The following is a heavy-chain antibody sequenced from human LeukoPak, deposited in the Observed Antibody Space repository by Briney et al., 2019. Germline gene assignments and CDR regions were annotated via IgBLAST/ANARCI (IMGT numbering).Heavy chain of an antibody. CDR1: VHTFSSYW. J-gene: IGHJ4*02. V-gene: IGHV3-7*01. CDR2: IKQDGSEK. CDR3: ARDSNCDFWSGYQYPSDY. Sequence: GGSLRLSCAFSVHTFSSYWMSWVRQAPGKGLEWVANIKQDGSEKYYVDSVKGRFTISRDNAKNSLYLQMNSLRAEDTAVYYCARDSNCDFWSGYQYPSDYWGQGTLVTVSS. D-gene: IGHD3-3*01.